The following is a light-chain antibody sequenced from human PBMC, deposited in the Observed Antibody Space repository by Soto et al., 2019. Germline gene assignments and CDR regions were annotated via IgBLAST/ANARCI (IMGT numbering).Light chain of an antibody. CDR3: PQYGSSPLT. V-gene: IGKV3-20*01. J-gene: IGKJ4*01. CDR1: QSVSSSY. CDR2: GAS. Sequence: EIVLTQSPGTLSLSPGERATLSCRASQSVSSSYLAWYQQKPGQAPRLLIYGASSRATGIPDRFSGSGSGTDFTLPISRLEPEDFAASACPQYGSSPLTFGGGTKVEIK.